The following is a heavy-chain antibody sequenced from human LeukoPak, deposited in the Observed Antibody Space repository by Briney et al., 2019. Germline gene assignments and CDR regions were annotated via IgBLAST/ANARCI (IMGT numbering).Heavy chain of an antibody. Sequence: ASVKVSCKASGYTFTNYGISWVRQAPGQGLEWMGWISAYNGNTNYAQKLQSRLTMTTDTSTSSAYMELRSLKSDDTAVYYCARLTYTSGYSCDYWGQGTLVTVSS. CDR2: ISAYNGNT. D-gene: IGHD3-22*01. CDR3: ARLTYTSGYSCDY. J-gene: IGHJ4*02. CDR1: GYTFTNYG. V-gene: IGHV1-18*01.